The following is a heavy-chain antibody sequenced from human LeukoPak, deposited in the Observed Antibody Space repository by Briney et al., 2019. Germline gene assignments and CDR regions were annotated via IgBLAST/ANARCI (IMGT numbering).Heavy chain of an antibody. D-gene: IGHD3-10*01. CDR2: ISYDGSNK. V-gene: IGHV3-30*03. Sequence: GGSLRLSCAASGFTFSSYGMHWVRQAPGKGLEWVAVISYDGSNKYYADSVKGRFTISRDNSKNTLYLQMNSLRAEDTAVYFCARKSGSSSGWEDYWGQGTLVTVSS. CDR3: ARKSGSSSGWEDY. J-gene: IGHJ4*02. CDR1: GFTFSSYG.